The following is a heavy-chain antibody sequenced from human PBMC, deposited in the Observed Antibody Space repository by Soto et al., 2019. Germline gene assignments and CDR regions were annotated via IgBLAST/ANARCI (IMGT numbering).Heavy chain of an antibody. Sequence: QVQLVQSGAEVKKPGSSEKVSCKASGGTFSSYAISWVRQAPGQGLEWMGGIIPIFGTANYAQKFQGRVTITADESTSTAYMVLSSLRSEDTAVYYCARLKVQLELYYYYYGMDVWGQGTTVTVSS. J-gene: IGHJ6*02. V-gene: IGHV1-69*12. CDR3: ARLKVQLELYYYYYGMDV. CDR1: GGTFSSYA. D-gene: IGHD1-1*01. CDR2: IIPIFGTA.